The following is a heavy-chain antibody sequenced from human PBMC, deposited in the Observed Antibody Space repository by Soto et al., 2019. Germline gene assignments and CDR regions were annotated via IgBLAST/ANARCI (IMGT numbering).Heavy chain of an antibody. J-gene: IGHJ6*03. CDR2: IYYSGST. V-gene: IGHV4-61*01. CDR1: GGSVSSGSYY. Sequence: SETLSLTCTVSGGSVSSGSYYWSWIRQPPGKGLEWIGYIYYSGSTNYNPSLKSRVTISVDTSKNQFSLKLSSVTAADTAVYYCARDCPPSGSYYNRSYYMDVWGKGTTVTVSS. D-gene: IGHD3-10*01. CDR3: ARDCPPSGSYYNRSYYMDV.